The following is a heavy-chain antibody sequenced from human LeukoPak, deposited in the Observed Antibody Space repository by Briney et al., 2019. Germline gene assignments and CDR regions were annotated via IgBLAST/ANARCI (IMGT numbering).Heavy chain of an antibody. CDR3: VTKIVGYFDL. CDR2: IKSETDGGTT. Sequence: GSLRLSCEAPEFTLSYARVSWVRQAPGKGLEWVGRIKSETDGGTTDYAAPVKGRFTLSRDDSKTTLFLQMNSLKTEDTAVYYCVTKIVGYFDLWGRGTLVTVSS. D-gene: IGHD1-14*01. CDR1: EFTLSYAR. V-gene: IGHV3-15*01. J-gene: IGHJ2*01.